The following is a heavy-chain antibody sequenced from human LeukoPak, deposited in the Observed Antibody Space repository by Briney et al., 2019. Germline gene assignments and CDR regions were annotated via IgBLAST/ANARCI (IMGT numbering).Heavy chain of an antibody. CDR1: GGTFSSYA. D-gene: IGHD5-12*01. J-gene: IGHJ5*02. CDR2: IIPIFGTA. CDR3: ARGGDSGYVFDP. Sequence: SVKVSCKASGGTFSSYAISWVRQAPGQGLEWMGGIIPIFGTANYAQKFQGRVTITADESTSTAYMELSSLRSEDTAVYYCARGGDSGYVFDPWGQGTLVTVSS. V-gene: IGHV1-69*13.